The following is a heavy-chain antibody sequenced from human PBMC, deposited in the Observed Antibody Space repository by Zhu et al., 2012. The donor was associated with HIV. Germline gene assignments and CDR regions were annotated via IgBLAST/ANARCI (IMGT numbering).Heavy chain of an antibody. CDR2: IYHSGST. V-gene: IGHV4-38-2*01. J-gene: IGHJ3*02. CDR1: GYSISSGYY. CDR3: ASPGGYCSGGSCDEDAFDI. D-gene: IGHD2-15*01. Sequence: QVQLQESGPGLVKPSETLSLTCAVSGYSISSGYYWGWIRQPPGKGLEWIGSIYHSGSTYYNPSLKSRVTISVDTSKNQFSLKLSSVTAADTAVYYCASPGGYCSGGSCDEDAFDIWGQGTSGHRSL.